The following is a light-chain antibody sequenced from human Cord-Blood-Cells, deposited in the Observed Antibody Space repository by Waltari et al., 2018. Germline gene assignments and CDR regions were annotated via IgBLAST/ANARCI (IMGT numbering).Light chain of an antibody. J-gene: IGKJ2*01. CDR3: QQSYSTPLARYT. Sequence: DIQMTQSPSSLSASVGDRVTITCRTSQSISSYLNWYQQKPGKAPKLLIYAASSLQSGVPSRFSGSGSGTDFTLTISSLQPEDFATYYCQQSYSTPLARYTFGRGTKLEIK. CDR1: QSISSY. CDR2: AAS. V-gene: IGKV1-39*01.